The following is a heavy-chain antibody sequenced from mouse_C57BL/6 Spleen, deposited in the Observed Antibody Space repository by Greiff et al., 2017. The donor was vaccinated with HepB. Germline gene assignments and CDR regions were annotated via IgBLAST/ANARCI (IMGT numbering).Heavy chain of an antibody. J-gene: IGHJ2*01. CDR1: GFTFSDYG. V-gene: IGHV5-17*01. CDR3: AREVLFDY. CDR2: ISSGSSTI. Sequence: DVQLVESGGGLVKPGGSLKLSCAASGFTFSDYGMHWVRQAPGKGLEWVAYISSGSSTIYYADTVKGRFTITRDNAKNTLFLQMTSLRSEDTAMYYCAREVLFDYWGQGTTLTVSS.